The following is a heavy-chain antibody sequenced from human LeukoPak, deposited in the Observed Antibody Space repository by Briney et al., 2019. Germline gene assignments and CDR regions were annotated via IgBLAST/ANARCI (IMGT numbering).Heavy chain of an antibody. CDR3: ARVSEDYNDSSGYYPFDY. Sequence: SVKVSCKASGGTFSSYAISWVRQAPGQGLEWMGRIIPIFGTANYAQKFQGRVTITTDESTSTAYMELSSLRSEDTAVYYCARVSEDYNDSSGYYPFDYWAREPWSPSPQ. V-gene: IGHV1-69*05. CDR1: GGTFSSYA. J-gene: IGHJ4*02. D-gene: IGHD3-22*01. CDR2: IIPIFGTA.